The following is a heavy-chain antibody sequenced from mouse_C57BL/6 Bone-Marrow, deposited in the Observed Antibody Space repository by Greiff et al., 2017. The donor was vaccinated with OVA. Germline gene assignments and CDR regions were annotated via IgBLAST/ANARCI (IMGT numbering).Heavy chain of an antibody. Sequence: QVQLKESGAELAKPGASVKLSCKASGYTFTSYWMHWVKQRPGQGLEWIGYINPSSGYTTYNQKFKDKATLTADKSSSTAYMQLSSLTYEDSAVYYCAREHYDGFGRFAYWGQGTLVTVSA. V-gene: IGHV1-7*01. CDR3: AREHYDGFGRFAY. D-gene: IGHD2-3*01. CDR2: INPSSGYT. J-gene: IGHJ3*01. CDR1: GYTFTSYW.